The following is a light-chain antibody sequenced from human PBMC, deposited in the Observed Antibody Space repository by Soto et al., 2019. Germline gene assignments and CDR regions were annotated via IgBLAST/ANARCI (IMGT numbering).Light chain of an antibody. CDR3: QKFNSSPFT. CDR2: TVS. V-gene: IGKV1-9*01. CDR1: QDIRSS. J-gene: IGKJ4*01. Sequence: DIQLTQSPSFLSASVGDRLTITFRASQDIRSSLAWYQQKPGKAPKLLIYTVSTLQSGVPSRFIGSRSGTECTLKISSHQPEDYATYVCQKFNSSPFTVGGGPKVEI.